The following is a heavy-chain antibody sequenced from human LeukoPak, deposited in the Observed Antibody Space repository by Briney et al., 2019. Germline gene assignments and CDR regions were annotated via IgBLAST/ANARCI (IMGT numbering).Heavy chain of an antibody. V-gene: IGHV4-30-2*01. CDR1: GGSISSGGYS. J-gene: IGHJ3*02. Sequence: SETLSLTCAVSGGSISSGGYSWSWIRQPPGKGLEWIGYIYHSGSTYYNPSLKSRVTISVDRSKNQFSLKLSSVTAADTAVYYCAKGRGITGGAFDIWGQGTMVTVSS. CDR2: IYHSGST. CDR3: AKGRGITGGAFDI. D-gene: IGHD1-20*01.